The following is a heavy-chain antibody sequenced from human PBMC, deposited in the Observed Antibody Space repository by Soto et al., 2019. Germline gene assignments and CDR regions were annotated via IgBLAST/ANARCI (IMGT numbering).Heavy chain of an antibody. V-gene: IGHV3-74*01. Sequence: EVQLVESGGGLVQPGGSLRLSCAASGFTFSSYWMHWVRQGPGKGLEWVSRINSDGRSTSYADSVKGRFTISRDSAKNTLYLQMNSLRAEDTAVYYCARETYYYESSGYYSYFDYWGQGTLVTVSS. D-gene: IGHD3-22*01. CDR3: ARETYYYESSGYYSYFDY. J-gene: IGHJ4*02. CDR2: INSDGRST. CDR1: GFTFSSYW.